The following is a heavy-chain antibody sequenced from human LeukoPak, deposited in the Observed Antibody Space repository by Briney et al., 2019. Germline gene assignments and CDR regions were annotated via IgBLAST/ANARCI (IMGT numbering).Heavy chain of an antibody. Sequence: PGGSLRLSCVASGFSFNIYGMSWVRQAPGQGREWVSSVGGGDDIHYADSVKGRFTGSRDDAKNTVYLQMNSLTVEDTAIYFCAKDATPGNSICDHFESWGQGTLVTVSS. CDR3: AKDATPGNSICDHFES. J-gene: IGHJ4*02. D-gene: IGHD1-7*01. V-gene: IGHV3-23*01. CDR2: VGGGDDI. CDR1: GFSFNIYG.